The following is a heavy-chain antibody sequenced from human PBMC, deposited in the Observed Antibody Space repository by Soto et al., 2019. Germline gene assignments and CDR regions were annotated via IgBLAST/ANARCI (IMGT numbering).Heavy chain of an antibody. J-gene: IGHJ6*02. CDR3: ARDWDNSGWGGGRGMDV. D-gene: IGHD6-19*01. CDR2: INAFNGNT. Sequence: QVQLVQSGAEVKKPGASVKVSCKASGYTFTTYSITWMRQAPGQGLEWMGWINAFNGNTNYAQKFQGRVTMTTDTSKRTVNMALRSLRSDDTAVEYCARDWDNSGWGGGRGMDVWGQGTTVIVSS. V-gene: IGHV1-18*01. CDR1: GYTFTTYS.